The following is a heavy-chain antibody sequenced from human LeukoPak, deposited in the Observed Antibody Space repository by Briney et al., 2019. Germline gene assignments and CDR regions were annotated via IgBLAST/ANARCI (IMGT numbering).Heavy chain of an antibody. J-gene: IGHJ6*04. CDR1: GGSISSSS. V-gene: IGHV3-21*01. D-gene: IGHD3-10*02. CDR3: AELGITMIGGV. Sequence: ETLSLTCTVSGGSISSSSYYWGWIRQPPGKGLEWVSSISSSSSYIYYADSVKGRFTISRDNAKNSLYLQMNSLRAEDTTVYYCAELGITMIGGVWGKGTTVTISS. CDR2: ISSSSSYI.